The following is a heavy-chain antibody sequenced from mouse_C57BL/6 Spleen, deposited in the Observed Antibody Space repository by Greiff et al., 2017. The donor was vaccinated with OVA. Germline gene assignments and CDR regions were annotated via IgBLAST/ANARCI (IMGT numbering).Heavy chain of an antibody. D-gene: IGHD1-1*02. Sequence: SGPELVKPGASVKIPCKASGYTFTDYNMDWVKQSHGKSLEWIGDINPNNGGTIYNQKFKGKATLTVDKSSSTAYMELRSLTSEDTAVYYCAISRLSLYAMDYWGQGTSVTVSS. CDR2: INPNNGGT. CDR1: GYTFTDYN. J-gene: IGHJ4*01. V-gene: IGHV1-18*01. CDR3: AISRLSLYAMDY.